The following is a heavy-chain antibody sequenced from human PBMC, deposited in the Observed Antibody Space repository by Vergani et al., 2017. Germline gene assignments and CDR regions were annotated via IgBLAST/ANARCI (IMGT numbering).Heavy chain of an antibody. CDR2: IYYSGST. CDR1: GGSVSSGSYY. D-gene: IGHD3-16*01. J-gene: IGHJ4*02. CDR3: AREEAWGESTPLFDY. Sequence: QVQLQESGPGLVKPSETLSLTCTVSGGSVSSGSYYWSWIRQPPGKGLEWIGYIYYSGSTNYNPSLKSRVTISVDTSKNQFSLKLSSVTAADTAVYYCAREEAWGESTPLFDYWGQGTLVTVSS. V-gene: IGHV4-61*01.